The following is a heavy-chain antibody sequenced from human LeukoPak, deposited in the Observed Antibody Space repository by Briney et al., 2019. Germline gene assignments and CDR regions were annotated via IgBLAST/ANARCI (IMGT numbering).Heavy chain of an antibody. J-gene: IGHJ4*02. Sequence: GASVKVSCKASGYTFTGYYMHWVRQAPGQGLEWMGWINPNSGGTNYAQKFQGWVTMTRDTSISTAYMELRSLRSDDTAVYYCARVGAYCSSSSCFDYWDQGTLVTVSS. CDR2: INPNSGGT. V-gene: IGHV1-2*04. CDR3: ARVGAYCSSSSCFDY. CDR1: GYTFTGYY. D-gene: IGHD2-2*01.